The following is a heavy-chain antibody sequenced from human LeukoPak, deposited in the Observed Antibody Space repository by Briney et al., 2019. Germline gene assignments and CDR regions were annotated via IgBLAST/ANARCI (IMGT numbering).Heavy chain of an antibody. Sequence: SETLSPTCAVSGGSISSSNWWSWVRQPPGKGLEWIGEIYHSGSTNYNPSLKSRVTISVDKSKNQFSLKLSSVTAADTAVYYCARAAGYSSSWYRDYSDYWGQGTLVTVSS. V-gene: IGHV4-4*02. J-gene: IGHJ4*02. D-gene: IGHD6-13*01. CDR1: GGSISSSNW. CDR3: ARAAGYSSSWYRDYSDY. CDR2: IYHSGST.